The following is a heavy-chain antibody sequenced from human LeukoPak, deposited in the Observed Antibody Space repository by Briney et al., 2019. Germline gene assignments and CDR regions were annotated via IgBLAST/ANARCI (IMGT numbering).Heavy chain of an antibody. CDR2: TYCRSKWYN. D-gene: IGHD2-21*01. Sequence: SQTLSLTCAISGDSVSSNNAAWNWIRQSPSRGLEWLGRTYCRSKWYNDYAVSVKSRITINPDTSKNQFSLQLNSVTPEDAAVYYCARDPFVDSDWFDPWGQGTLVTVSS. CDR3: ARDPFVDSDWFDP. CDR1: GDSVSSNNAA. J-gene: IGHJ5*02. V-gene: IGHV6-1*01.